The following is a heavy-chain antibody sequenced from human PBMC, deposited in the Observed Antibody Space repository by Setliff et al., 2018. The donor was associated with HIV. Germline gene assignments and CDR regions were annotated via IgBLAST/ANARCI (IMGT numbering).Heavy chain of an antibody. CDR2: ITNDGTTV. CDR1: GFAFDNYW. V-gene: IGHV3-11*04. Sequence: GGSLRLSCAASGFAFDNYWMDWVRQAPGKGLVWVSRITNDGTTVYYADSVKGRFTLSRDNAKNSLYLQMNSLRAEETAVYYCARARPYYYDRSGYPMYYFDYWGQGALVTVSS. CDR3: ARARPYYYDRSGYPMYYFDY. J-gene: IGHJ4*02. D-gene: IGHD3-22*01.